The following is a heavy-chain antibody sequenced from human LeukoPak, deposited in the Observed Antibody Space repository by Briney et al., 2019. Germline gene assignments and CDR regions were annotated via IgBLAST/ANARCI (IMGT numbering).Heavy chain of an antibody. CDR1: GFTFSSYE. CDR2: ISWDGGST. Sequence: GGFLRLSCAASGFTFSSYEMNWVRQAPGKGLEWVSLISWDGGSTYYADSVKGRFTISRDNSKNSLYLQMNSLRAEDTALYYCAKGLSLVGAAGDYWGQGTLVTVSS. CDR3: AKGLSLVGAAGDY. J-gene: IGHJ4*02. V-gene: IGHV3-43D*03. D-gene: IGHD1-26*01.